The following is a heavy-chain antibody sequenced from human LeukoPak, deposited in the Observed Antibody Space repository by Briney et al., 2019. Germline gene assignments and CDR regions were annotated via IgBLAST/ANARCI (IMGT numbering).Heavy chain of an antibody. J-gene: IGHJ5*02. CDR1: GYTFTSYG. V-gene: IGHV1-18*01. CDR3: ARYAHIAVAGTTNWFDP. D-gene: IGHD6-19*01. Sequence: ASVKVSCKASGYTFTSYGISWVRQAPGQGLEWMGWISAYNGNTNYAQKLQGRVTMTTDTSTSTAYMELRSLRSDDTAVYYCARYAHIAVAGTTNWFDPWGQGTLVTVSS. CDR2: ISAYNGNT.